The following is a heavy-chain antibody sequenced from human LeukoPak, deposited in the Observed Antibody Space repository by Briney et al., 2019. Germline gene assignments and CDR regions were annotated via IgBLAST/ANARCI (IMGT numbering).Heavy chain of an antibody. J-gene: IGHJ6*02. D-gene: IGHD2-15*01. CDR1: GGSFSGYY. CDR2: INHSGST. V-gene: IGHV4-34*01. CDR3: ARGPAGRGYCSGGSCCGHYYYYYGMDV. Sequence: SETLSLTCAVYGGSFSGYYWSWIRQPPGKGLEWIGEINHSGSTNYNPSLKSRVTISVDTSKNQFSLKLSSVTAADTAVYYCARGPAGRGYCSGGSCCGHYYYYYGMDVWGQGTTVTVSS.